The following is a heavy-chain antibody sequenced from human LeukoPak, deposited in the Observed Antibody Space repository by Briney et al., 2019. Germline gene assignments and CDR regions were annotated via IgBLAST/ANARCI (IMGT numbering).Heavy chain of an antibody. CDR1: GGSFSGYF. CDR3: ASSFYHDSRDY. D-gene: IGHD3-22*01. V-gene: IGHV4-34*01. Sequence: ASETLSLTCVVYGGSFSGYFWSGIRQPPGKGLEWIGEITPSGSTNYSPSLKSRVSISIDTSKKKLSLRLTSVTAADSAVYYCASSFYHDSRDYWGQGTLVTVSS. J-gene: IGHJ4*02. CDR2: ITPSGST.